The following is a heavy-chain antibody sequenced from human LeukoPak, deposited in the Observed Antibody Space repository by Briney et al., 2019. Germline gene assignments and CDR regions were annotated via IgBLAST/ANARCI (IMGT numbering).Heavy chain of an antibody. V-gene: IGHV4-59*12. CDR1: GGSITNYY. Sequence: SETLSLTCTVSGGSITNYYWSWIRQPPGKGLEWIGFSYYNGNTNYNPSLKSRVTISVDMSKNQFSLKLSSVTAADTAIYYCARDFSSSSTVYYYYYMDVWGKGTTVTVSS. J-gene: IGHJ6*03. CDR3: ARDFSSSSTVYYYYYMDV. CDR2: SYYNGNT. D-gene: IGHD6-6*01.